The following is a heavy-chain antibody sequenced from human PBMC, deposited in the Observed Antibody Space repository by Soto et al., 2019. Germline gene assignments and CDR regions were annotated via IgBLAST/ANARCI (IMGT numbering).Heavy chain of an antibody. V-gene: IGHV1-69*13. CDR2: IIPIFGTA. D-gene: IGHD6-19*01. Sequence: SVKVSCKASGGTFSSYASSWVRQAPGQGLEWMGGIIPIFGTANYAQKFQGRVTITADESTSTAYMELSSLRSEDTAVYYCASPSGSGWYGNYYYGMDVWGQGTTVTVSS. J-gene: IGHJ6*02. CDR1: GGTFSSYA. CDR3: ASPSGSGWYGNYYYGMDV.